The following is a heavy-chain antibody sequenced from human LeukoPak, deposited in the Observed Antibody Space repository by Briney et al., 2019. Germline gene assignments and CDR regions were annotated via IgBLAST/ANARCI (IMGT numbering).Heavy chain of an antibody. V-gene: IGHV4-39*02. J-gene: IGHJ3*02. CDR2: IYYSGNT. CDR1: GGSVRGRDYF. D-gene: IGHD2/OR15-2a*01. CDR3: ARSNIGEDAFDI. Sequence: PSETLSLTCSVSGGSVRGRDYFWGWIRQAPGKGLEWIANIYYSGNTFYNPSLKSRVSIFVESSRNHLSLNFTSVTAADTAVYYCARSNIGEDAFDIWGQGTMVTVS.